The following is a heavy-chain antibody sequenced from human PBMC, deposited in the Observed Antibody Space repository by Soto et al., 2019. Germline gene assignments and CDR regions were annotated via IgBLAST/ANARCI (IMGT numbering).Heavy chain of an antibody. V-gene: IGHV4-39*01. Sequence: KPAETLSLTCTVSGGSITSSSYYWVCIRQPPGKGLEWIGGIYYSGRSYYNPSLKSRVTMSVDTSKNQFSLTLNSVTAADAAVYYCARQRTTVVTQAYFDHWGQGTLVTVSS. CDR3: ARQRTTVVTQAYFDH. CDR1: GGSITSSSYY. J-gene: IGHJ4*02. CDR2: IYYSGRS. D-gene: IGHD4-17*01.